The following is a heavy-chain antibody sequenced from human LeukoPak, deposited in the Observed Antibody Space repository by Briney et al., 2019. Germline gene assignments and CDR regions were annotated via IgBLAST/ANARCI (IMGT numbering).Heavy chain of an antibody. D-gene: IGHD5-18*01. J-gene: IGHJ4*02. CDR2: ISGSGGST. CDR1: GFTFSSYA. CDR3: ATLPEGGYSYASDY. Sequence: GGSLRLSCAASGFTFSSYAMSWVRQAPGKGLEWVSAISGSGGSTYYADSVKGRFTISRDNSKNTLYLQMNSLRAEDTAVYYCATLPEGGYSYASDYWGQGTLVTVSS. V-gene: IGHV3-23*01.